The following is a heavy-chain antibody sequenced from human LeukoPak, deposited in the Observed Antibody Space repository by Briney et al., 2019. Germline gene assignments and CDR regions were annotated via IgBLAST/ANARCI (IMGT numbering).Heavy chain of an antibody. CDR2: IYSSGST. D-gene: IGHD3-22*01. CDR1: GGSISSSSYY. CDR3: VRGGGYYDSSGYIIRTTFDY. J-gene: IGHJ4*02. Sequence: PSETLSLTCTVSGGSISSSSYYWGWIRQPPGKGLEWIGSIYSSGSTYYNPSLKSRVTISVDTSKNQFSLKLSSVTAADTAVFYCVRGGGYYDSSGYIIRTTFDYWGQGTLVTVSS. V-gene: IGHV4-39*01.